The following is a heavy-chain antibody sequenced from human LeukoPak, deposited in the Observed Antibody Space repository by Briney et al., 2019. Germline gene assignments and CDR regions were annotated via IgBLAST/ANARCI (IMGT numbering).Heavy chain of an antibody. CDR1: GGSIRSYY. Sequence: SETLSLTCSVSGGSIRSYYWSWIRQPPGKGLEWIGHIYYTGSTNYNPSLQSRVTISIDTSKNQFSLKLTPVSAADTAVYYCARQGYYDSWFDPWGQGTLVTVSS. CDR3: ARQGYYDSWFDP. CDR2: IYYTGST. V-gene: IGHV4-59*08. J-gene: IGHJ5*02. D-gene: IGHD1-26*01.